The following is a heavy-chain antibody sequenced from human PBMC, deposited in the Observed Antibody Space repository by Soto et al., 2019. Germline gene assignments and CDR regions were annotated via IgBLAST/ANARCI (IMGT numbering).Heavy chain of an antibody. V-gene: IGHV3-73*01. CDR3: TNTRQRGYYYYGMDV. Sequence: PGGSLTLSCAASGFTFSGSAMHWVRQASGKGLEWVGRIRSKANSYATAYAASVKGRFTISRDDSKNTAYLQMNSLKTEDTAVYYCTNTRQRGYYYYGMDVWGQGTTVTVSS. CDR2: IRSKANSYAT. CDR1: GFTFSGSA. J-gene: IGHJ6*02. D-gene: IGHD6-25*01.